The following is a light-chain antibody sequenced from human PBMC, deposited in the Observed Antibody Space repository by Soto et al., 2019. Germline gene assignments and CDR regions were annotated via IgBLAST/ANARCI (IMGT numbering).Light chain of an antibody. Sequence: EIVLTQSPGTLPFAPGERATLSCRASQSFSSTYLDWYQQKAGQAPRPLIYGASSRATGIPDRFSGSGSGTDFTLTISRLEPEDFAVYYCQQYGSSSMYTFGQGTKLEIK. V-gene: IGKV3-20*01. J-gene: IGKJ2*01. CDR1: QSFSSTY. CDR3: QQYGSSSMYT. CDR2: GAS.